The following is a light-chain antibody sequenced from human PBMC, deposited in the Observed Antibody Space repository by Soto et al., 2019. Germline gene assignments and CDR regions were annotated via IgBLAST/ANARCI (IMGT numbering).Light chain of an antibody. J-gene: IGLJ2*01. Sequence: QSVLTQPPSASGSPGQSVTISCTGTSSDVGRYNFVSWYQQHPGKAPKLMIYEVTKRPSGVPDRFSGSKSGNTASLTVSGLQADDEADYYCASYAGSTSLFGGGTKLTVL. CDR3: ASYAGSTSL. CDR2: EVT. V-gene: IGLV2-8*01. CDR1: SSDVGRYNF.